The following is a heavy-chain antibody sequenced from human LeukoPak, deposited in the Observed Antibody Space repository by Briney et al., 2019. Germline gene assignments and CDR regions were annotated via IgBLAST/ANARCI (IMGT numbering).Heavy chain of an antibody. CDR1: GFTFGSCS. CDR2: ISYDGGNK. J-gene: IGHJ3*02. CDR3: AKGVHYDYVWGSYRSDAFDI. V-gene: IGHV3-30-3*01. Sequence: GGSLRLSCAASGFTFGSCSMHWVRQAPGKGLEWVATISYDGGNKYYADSVKGRFTTSRDNSKNTLYLQMNSPRAEDTAVYYYAKGVHYDYVWGSYRSDAFDIWGQGTMVTVSS. D-gene: IGHD3-16*02.